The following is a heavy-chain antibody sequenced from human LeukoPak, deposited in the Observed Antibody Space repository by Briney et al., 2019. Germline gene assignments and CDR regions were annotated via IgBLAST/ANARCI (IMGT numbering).Heavy chain of an antibody. V-gene: IGHV4-34*01. J-gene: IGHJ6*02. CDR2: INHSGTT. D-gene: IGHD3-10*01. Sequence: SESLPLTCAVYGGSFSGYYWSWIRQPPGKGLECTGEINHSGTTNYNPSLKSRVTISVDTSKNQFSLKLSSVTAADTAVYYCARGLGVYYGSGSYYKDYYYGMDVWGQGTTVTVSS. CDR1: GGSFSGYY. CDR3: ARGLGVYYGSGSYYKDYYYGMDV.